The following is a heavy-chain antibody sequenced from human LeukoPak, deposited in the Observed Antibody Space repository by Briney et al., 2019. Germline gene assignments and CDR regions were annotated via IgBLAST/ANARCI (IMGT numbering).Heavy chain of an antibody. V-gene: IGHV3-23*01. Sequence: GGSLRLSCAASGFLVSSKYMSWVRQAPGKGLEWVLAISGSGSNTFCADSVKGRFTISRDNSKNTLYLQLNSLRAEDTAVYYCAKDQQWLVRCYFDYWGQGTLVTVSS. CDR3: AKDQQWLVRCYFDY. D-gene: IGHD6-19*01. J-gene: IGHJ4*02. CDR1: GFLVSSKY. CDR2: ISGSGSNT.